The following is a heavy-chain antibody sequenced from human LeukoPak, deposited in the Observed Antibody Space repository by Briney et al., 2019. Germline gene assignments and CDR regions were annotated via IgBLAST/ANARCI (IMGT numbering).Heavy chain of an antibody. CDR2: ISRSGSTK. Sequence: PRGSLRLSCAASGFTFSDYNMRWIRQAPGKGLEWVSSISRSGSTKYYADSVKGRFTISRDNAKNSLFLQMNSLRAEDTAVYYCARWDRSGSYYSDAFDIWGQGTMVTVSS. D-gene: IGHD3-10*01. V-gene: IGHV3-11*04. CDR1: GFTFSDYN. J-gene: IGHJ3*02. CDR3: ARWDRSGSYYSDAFDI.